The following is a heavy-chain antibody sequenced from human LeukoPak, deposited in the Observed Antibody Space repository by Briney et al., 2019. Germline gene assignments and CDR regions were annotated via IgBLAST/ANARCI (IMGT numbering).Heavy chain of an antibody. J-gene: IGHJ4*02. D-gene: IGHD3-16*01. CDR2: FDPEDGET. Sequence: GASVKVSCKVSGYTLTELSMHWVRQAPGKGLEWMGGFDPEDGETIYAQKFQGRVTMTEDTSTDTAYMELSRLRSDDTAVYYCARVRYRLAETYIDYWGQGTLVTVSS. CDR3: ARVRYRLAETYIDY. V-gene: IGHV1-24*01. CDR1: GYTLTELS.